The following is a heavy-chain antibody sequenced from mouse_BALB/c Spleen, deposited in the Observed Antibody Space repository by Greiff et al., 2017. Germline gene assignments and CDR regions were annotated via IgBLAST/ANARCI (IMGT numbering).Heavy chain of an antibody. V-gene: IGHV2-9*02. J-gene: IGHJ3*01. CDR1: GFSLPSYG. CDR2: IWAGGST. Sequence: VQVVESGPGLVAPSQSLSITCTVSGFSLPSYGVHWVRQPPGKGLEWLGVIWAGGSTNYNSALMSRLSISKDNSKSQVFLKMNSLQTDDTAMYYCAREGRYDPFAYWGQGTLVTVSA. CDR3: AREGRYDPFAY. D-gene: IGHD2-3*01.